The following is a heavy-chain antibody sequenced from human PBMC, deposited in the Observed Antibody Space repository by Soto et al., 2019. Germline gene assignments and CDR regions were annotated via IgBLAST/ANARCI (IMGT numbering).Heavy chain of an antibody. CDR2: ISYDGSNK. J-gene: IGHJ4*02. Sequence: GGSLRLSCAASGFTFSSYAMHWVRQAPGKGLEWVAVISYDGSNKYYADSVKGRFTISRDNSKNTLYLQMNSLRAEDTAVYYCARCPRIQLWLLDYWGQGTLVTVSS. V-gene: IGHV3-30-3*01. D-gene: IGHD5-18*01. CDR1: GFTFSSYA. CDR3: ARCPRIQLWLLDY.